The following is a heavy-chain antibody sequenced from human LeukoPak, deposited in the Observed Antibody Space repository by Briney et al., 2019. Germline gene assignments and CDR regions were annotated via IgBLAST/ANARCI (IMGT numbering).Heavy chain of an antibody. CDR1: RYTFSSYD. J-gene: IGHJ4*02. CDR3: VGGAPNWGFDY. D-gene: IGHD7-27*01. CDR2: MSPHSGNT. V-gene: IGHV1-8*01. Sequence: ASVKVSCKASRYTFSSYDINWVRQATGQGLEWVGWMSPHSGNTGYAQNFQGRVTMTRDTSISTAYMELTSLRSEDTAVYYYVGGAPNWGFDYWGQGTLVIVSS.